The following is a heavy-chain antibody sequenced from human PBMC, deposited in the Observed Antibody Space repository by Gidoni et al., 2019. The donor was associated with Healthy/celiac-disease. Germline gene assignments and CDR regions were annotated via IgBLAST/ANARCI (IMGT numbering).Heavy chain of an antibody. CDR3: ARSAQGAWFGEYNWFDP. D-gene: IGHD3-10*01. CDR2: IYYSGST. V-gene: IGHV4-39*01. CDR1: GGSISSTSYY. J-gene: IGHJ5*02. Sequence: QLQLQESGPGLVKPSETLSLTCTVSGGSISSTSYYWGWIRQPPGQVLEWIGSIYYSGSTYYNPSLKSRVTISVDTSKNQFSLKLSSVTATDTAVYYCARSAQGAWFGEYNWFDPWGQGTLVTVSS.